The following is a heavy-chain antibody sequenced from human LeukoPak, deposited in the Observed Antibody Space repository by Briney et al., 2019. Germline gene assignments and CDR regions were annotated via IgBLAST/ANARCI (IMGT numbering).Heavy chain of an antibody. J-gene: IGHJ4*02. Sequence: PSETLSLTCTVSGGSVSNYYWSWIRQSPGKGLEWIDYIYYTETGYNPSLKSRVTISVDTSKNQFSLKLSSVTAADTAVYYCARGYDSSGYPPDYWGQGTLVTVPS. V-gene: IGHV4-59*02. D-gene: IGHD3-22*01. CDR1: GGSVSNYY. CDR2: IYYTET. CDR3: ARGYDSSGYPPDY.